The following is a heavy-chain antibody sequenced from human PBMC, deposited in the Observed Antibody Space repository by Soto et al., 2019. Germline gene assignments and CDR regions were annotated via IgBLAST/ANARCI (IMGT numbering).Heavy chain of an antibody. CDR2: IYPGDSDT. J-gene: IGHJ4*02. V-gene: IGHV5-51*01. CDR1: GYSFTSYW. CDR3: ARLLPGAMTTVTSFDY. D-gene: IGHD4-17*01. Sequence: GESLKISCKGSGYSFTSYWIGWVRQMPGKGLEWMGIIYPGDSDTRYSPSFQGQVTISADKSISTAYLQWSSLKASDTAMYYCARLLPGAMTTVTSFDYWGQGTLVTVSS.